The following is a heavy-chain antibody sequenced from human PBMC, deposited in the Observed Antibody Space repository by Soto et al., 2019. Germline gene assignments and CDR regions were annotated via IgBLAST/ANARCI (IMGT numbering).Heavy chain of an antibody. CDR2: ISSSSSTI. CDR1: GFTFSSYS. D-gene: IGHD1-26*01. CDR3: ARDSLNIRVVGATYFDY. Sequence: GGSLRLSCAASGFTFSSYSMNWVRQAPGKGLEWVSYISSSSSTIYYADSVKGRFTISRDNAKNSLYLQMNSLRDEDTAVYYCARDSLNIRVVGATYFDYWGQGTLVTVSS. V-gene: IGHV3-48*02. J-gene: IGHJ4*02.